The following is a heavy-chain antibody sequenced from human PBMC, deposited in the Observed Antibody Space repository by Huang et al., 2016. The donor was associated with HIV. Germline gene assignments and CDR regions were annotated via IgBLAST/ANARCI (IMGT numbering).Heavy chain of an antibody. V-gene: IGHV4-61*09. Sequence: QVQLQESGPGLVKPSETLSLTCTVSGGSISTGNYDWSWIRQPAGKGLEWVGHLSTGGSANHNPSRKSRVTSSLDTSKTQFSLKLSSVTAADSAVYYCARVESGYYDAFDIWGPGTTVTVSS. J-gene: IGHJ3*02. CDR3: ARVESGYYDAFDI. CDR1: GGSISTGNYD. CDR2: LSTGGSA. D-gene: IGHD3-3*01.